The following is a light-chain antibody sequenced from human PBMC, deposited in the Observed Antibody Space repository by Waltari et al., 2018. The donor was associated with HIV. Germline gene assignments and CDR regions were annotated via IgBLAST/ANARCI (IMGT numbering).Light chain of an antibody. CDR2: QDT. V-gene: IGLV3-1*01. CDR3: QAWDSTHVI. CDR1: TLGAKY. J-gene: IGLJ2*01. Sequence: SYELTQPPSVSVSPAQTASVTCSADTLGAKYASWYQQKPGQSPVLVIYQDTKRPSGIPERFSGSNSGNTATLTISGTQAMDEADYYCQAWDSTHVIFGGGTKLTVL.